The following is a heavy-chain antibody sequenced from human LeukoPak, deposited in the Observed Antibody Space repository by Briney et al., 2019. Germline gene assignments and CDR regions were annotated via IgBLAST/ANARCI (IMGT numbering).Heavy chain of an antibody. CDR2: ISSSGSTI. Sequence: TGGSLRLSCAASGFTFSSYEMNWVRQAPGKGLEWVSYISSSGSTIYYADSVKGRFTISRDNAKNSLYLQMNSLRAEDTAVYYCARDIYGSYGNGAFDIWGQGTMVTVSS. J-gene: IGHJ3*02. CDR3: ARDIYGSYGNGAFDI. CDR1: GFTFSSYE. V-gene: IGHV3-48*03. D-gene: IGHD1-26*01.